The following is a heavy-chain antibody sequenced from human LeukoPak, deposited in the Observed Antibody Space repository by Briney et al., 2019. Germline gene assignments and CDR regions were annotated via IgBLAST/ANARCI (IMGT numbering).Heavy chain of an antibody. Sequence: GGSLRLSCAASGFTFSSYAISWVRQAPGKGLEWVSASSGSGGITYYADSVKGRFTISRDNSKNTLYLQMNSLRAEDTAVYYCATDRCYTNGFCYTDYYYGMDVWGQGTTVTVSS. CDR1: GFTFSSYA. J-gene: IGHJ6*02. V-gene: IGHV3-23*01. D-gene: IGHD2-8*01. CDR2: SSGSGGIT. CDR3: ATDRCYTNGFCYTDYYYGMDV.